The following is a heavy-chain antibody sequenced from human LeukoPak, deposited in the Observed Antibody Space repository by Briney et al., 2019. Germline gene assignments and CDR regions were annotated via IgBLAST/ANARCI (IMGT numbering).Heavy chain of an antibody. Sequence: PSETLSLTCAVYGGSFRNYYWSWIPQPPRKGLEWIGEINHSGSTKYNPSLKSRVTISVDRSKNQFSLKLSSVTAADTAVYYCARGPDFYDSSGYYPIWGQGTLVTVSS. CDR2: INHSGST. CDR1: GGSFRNYY. D-gene: IGHD3-22*01. V-gene: IGHV4-34*01. J-gene: IGHJ4*02. CDR3: ARGPDFYDSSGYYPI.